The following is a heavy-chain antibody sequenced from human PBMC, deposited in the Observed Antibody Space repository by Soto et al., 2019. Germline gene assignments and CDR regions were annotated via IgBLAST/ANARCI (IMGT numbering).Heavy chain of an antibody. CDR1: GYTFTSYG. CDR2: ISAYNGNT. CDR3: ARDHYVKRGYSYGYSDYGMDV. D-gene: IGHD5-18*01. Sequence: QVQLVQSGAEVKKPGASVKVSCKASGYTFTSYGISWVRQAPGQGLEWMGWISAYNGNTNYAQKLQGRVTMTTDTSTSTAYMELRSLRSDDTAVYYCARDHYVKRGYSYGYSDYGMDVWGQGTTVTVSS. J-gene: IGHJ6*02. V-gene: IGHV1-18*01.